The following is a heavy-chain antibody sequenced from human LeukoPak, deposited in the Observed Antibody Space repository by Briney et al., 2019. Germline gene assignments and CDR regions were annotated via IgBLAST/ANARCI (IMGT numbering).Heavy chain of an antibody. V-gene: IGHV3-21*01. D-gene: IGHD3-3*01. CDR1: GFTFSSYS. CDR3: ARVITYYDFCSGYNIVGYFDY. Sequence: GGSLRLSCAASGFTFSSYSMNWVRQAPGKGREWGSSISSSSYIYYPESVKGRFTISRDNAKNSLYLQMNSLRAEATAVYYCARVITYYDFCSGYNIVGYFDYWGQGTLVTVSS. J-gene: IGHJ4*02. CDR2: ISSSSYI.